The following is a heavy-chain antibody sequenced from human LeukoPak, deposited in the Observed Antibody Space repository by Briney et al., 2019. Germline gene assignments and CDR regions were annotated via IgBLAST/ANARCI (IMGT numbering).Heavy chain of an antibody. V-gene: IGHV3-21*01. CDR2: ISSRSSYI. J-gene: IGHJ6*02. CDR1: GFTFSSYS. CDR3: ARNIMDV. Sequence: GGSLRLSCAASGFTFSSYSMNWARQAPGKGLEWVSSISSRSSYIYYADSVKGRFTISRDNAKNSLYLQMNSLRAEDTAVYYCARNIMDVWGQGTTVTVSS.